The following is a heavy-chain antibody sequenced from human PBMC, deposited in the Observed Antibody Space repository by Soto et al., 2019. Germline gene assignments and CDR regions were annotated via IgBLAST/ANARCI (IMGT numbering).Heavy chain of an antibody. Sequence: EVQLVESWGGLVKPGGSLRLSCAASGFTFSSYSMNWVRQAPGKGLEWVSSISSSSSYIYYADSVKGRFTISRDNAKNSLYLQMNSLRAEDTAVYYCARSGYSYGSPRELTRIEHDAFDIWGQGTMVTVSS. D-gene: IGHD5-18*01. J-gene: IGHJ3*02. V-gene: IGHV3-21*01. CDR3: ARSGYSYGSPRELTRIEHDAFDI. CDR2: ISSSSSYI. CDR1: GFTFSSYS.